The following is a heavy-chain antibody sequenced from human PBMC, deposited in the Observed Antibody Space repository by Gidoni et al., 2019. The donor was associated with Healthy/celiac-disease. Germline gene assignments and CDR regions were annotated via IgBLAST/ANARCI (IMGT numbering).Heavy chain of an antibody. Sequence: EVQLLGSGGCLVQPGGSLRLSSAASVFPFGSYWLGWFRQAPGKGLEWGANRKQDGSEKYYVDAVKGRFTISRDNAKNSLYLQMNSLRAEDTAVYYCATHPLDDFWSGYSDYFDYWGQGTLVTVSS. V-gene: IGHV3-7*01. J-gene: IGHJ4*02. D-gene: IGHD3-3*01. CDR3: ATHPLDDFWSGYSDYFDY. CDR1: VFPFGSYW. CDR2: RKQDGSEK.